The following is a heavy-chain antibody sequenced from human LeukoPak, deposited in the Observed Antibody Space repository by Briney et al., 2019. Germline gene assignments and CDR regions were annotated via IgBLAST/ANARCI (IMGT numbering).Heavy chain of an antibody. Sequence: PGGSLRLSCAASGFTFSNAWMSWVRQAPGKGLEWVGRIKRKTDGRTTAYAVAVQCRFTSSRANSKNTLYLQMNSMKTENTSESDCTTEAPACPYSDSERFDYWGQGTLVTVSS. D-gene: IGHD6-13*01. CDR2: IKRKTDGRTT. V-gene: IGHV3-15*01. CDR1: GFTFSNAW. CDR3: TTEAPACPYSDSERFDY. J-gene: IGHJ4*02.